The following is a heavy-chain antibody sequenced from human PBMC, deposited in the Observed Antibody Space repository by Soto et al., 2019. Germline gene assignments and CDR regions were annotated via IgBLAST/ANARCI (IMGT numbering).Heavy chain of an antibody. CDR3: ARGGSGEYEMATIRLDY. CDR2: IIPIFGTA. D-gene: IGHD3-10*01. V-gene: IGHV1-69*12. Sequence: QVQLVQSGAEVKKPGSSVKVSCKASGGTFSSYAISLVRQAPGQGLEWMGGIIPIFGTANYAQKFQGRVTSTADESTSTAYMELSSLRSEDTAVYYCARGGSGEYEMATIRLDYWGQGTLVTVSS. CDR1: GGTFSSYA. J-gene: IGHJ4*02.